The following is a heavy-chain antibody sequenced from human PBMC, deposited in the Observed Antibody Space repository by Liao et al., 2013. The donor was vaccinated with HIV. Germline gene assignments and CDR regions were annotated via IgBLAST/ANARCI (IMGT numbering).Heavy chain of an antibody. D-gene: IGHD2-21*01. CDR2: IYYGGST. CDR3: ARVDCGGDCDPLTLTNDGFDI. J-gene: IGHJ3*02. V-gene: IGHV4-30-4*08. CDR1: GGSISSGDYY. Sequence: QXQLQESGPGLVKPSQTLSLRCTVSGGSISSGDYYWSWIRQPPGKGLEWIGFIYYGGSTYYSPSLKSRVIISVDRSKNQFSLRLSSVTAADTAVYYCARVDCGGDCDPLTLTNDGFDIWGRRDKGTPSLQ.